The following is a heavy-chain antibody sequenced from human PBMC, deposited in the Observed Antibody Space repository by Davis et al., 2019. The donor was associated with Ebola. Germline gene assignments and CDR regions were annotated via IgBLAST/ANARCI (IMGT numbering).Heavy chain of an antibody. CDR2: ISYHGSHK. D-gene: IGHD2-2*01. J-gene: IGHJ6*03. V-gene: IGHV3-30*18. Sequence: GESLKISCAASGFIFSGYGMHWVRQAPGKGLEWVAAISYHGSHKYYADSVKGRFTISRDNSKNILYLEMNSLRGEDTAVYYCAKDEPPAALTYMGVWGKGTTVTVSS. CDR1: GFIFSGYG. CDR3: AKDEPPAALTYMGV.